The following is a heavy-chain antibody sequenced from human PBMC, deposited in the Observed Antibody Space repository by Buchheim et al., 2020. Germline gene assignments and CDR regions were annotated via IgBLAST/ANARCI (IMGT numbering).Heavy chain of an antibody. J-gene: IGHJ4*02. V-gene: IGHV4-31*01. Sequence: QVQLQESGPGLVKPSQTLSLTCTVSCGSISSGGYYWSWIRQHPGTGLEWIGYIYYSGSTYYKPSLKTLVPISVDTSKNKFSLKLSSVTAADTAVYYCARAWGDFWSGYRYYFDYWGQGTL. CDR3: ARAWGDFWSGYRYYFDY. CDR1: CGSISSGGYY. CDR2: IYYSGST. D-gene: IGHD3-3*01.